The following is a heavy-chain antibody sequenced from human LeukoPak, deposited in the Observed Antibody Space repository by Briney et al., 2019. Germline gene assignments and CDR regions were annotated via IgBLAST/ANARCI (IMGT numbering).Heavy chain of an antibody. V-gene: IGHV3-23*01. CDR1: GCTFSSYA. J-gene: IGHJ4*02. CDR2: ISGSGGST. D-gene: IGHD6-13*01. CDR3: AKDREWQQLSDFDY. Sequence: GGSLRLSCAASGCTFSSYAMSWVRQAPGKGLEWVSAISGSGGSTYYADSVKGRFTISRDNSKNTLYLQMNSLRAEDTAVYYCAKDREWQQLSDFDYWGQGTLVTVSS.